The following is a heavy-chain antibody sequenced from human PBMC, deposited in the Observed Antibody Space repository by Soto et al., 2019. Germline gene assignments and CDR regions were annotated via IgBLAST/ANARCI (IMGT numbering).Heavy chain of an antibody. CDR2: FDPEDGET. D-gene: IGHD2-15*01. V-gene: IGHV1-24*01. CDR3: ATRQSLGYCSGGSCYTFDY. Sequence: ASVKVSCKVSGYTLTELSMHWVRQAPGKGLEWMGGFDPEDGETIYAQKFQGRVTMTEDTSTDTAYMELSSLRSEDTAVYYCATRQSLGYCSGGSCYTFDYWGQGTLVTVSS. J-gene: IGHJ4*02. CDR1: GYTLTELS.